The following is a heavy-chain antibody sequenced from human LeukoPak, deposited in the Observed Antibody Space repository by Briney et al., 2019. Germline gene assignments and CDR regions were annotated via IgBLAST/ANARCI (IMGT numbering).Heavy chain of an antibody. J-gene: IGHJ4*02. CDR1: VGSISSYY. V-gene: IGHV4-59*01. CDR3: ASHYGSGFDS. CDR2: IYYTGST. Sequence: SQTLSLTCSVSVGSISSYYWSWIRQPPRKGLEWIGYIYYTGSTNYNPSLKSRVTISLDTSKNQFSLKLSSVTAADTAMYYCASHYGSGFDSWGQGTLVTVSS. D-gene: IGHD3-10*01.